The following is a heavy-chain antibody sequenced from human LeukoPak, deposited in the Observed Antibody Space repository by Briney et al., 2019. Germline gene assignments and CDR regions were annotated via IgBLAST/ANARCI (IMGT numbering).Heavy chain of an antibody. J-gene: IGHJ6*03. Sequence: PSETLSLTCTVSDGSISSYYWSWIRQPPGKGLEWIGYIYYSGSTNYNPSLKSRVTISVDTSKNQFSLKLSSVTAADTAVYYCARGYTDYDFWSGYLDMDVWGKGTTVTVSS. CDR2: IYYSGST. V-gene: IGHV4-59*08. D-gene: IGHD3-3*01. CDR3: ARGYTDYDFWSGYLDMDV. CDR1: DGSISSYY.